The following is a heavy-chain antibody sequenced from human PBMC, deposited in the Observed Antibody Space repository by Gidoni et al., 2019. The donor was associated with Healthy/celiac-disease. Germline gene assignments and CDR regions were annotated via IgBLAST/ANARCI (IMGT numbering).Heavy chain of an antibody. J-gene: IGHJ4*02. CDR2: ISYDGSNK. CDR1: GFTFSSYA. D-gene: IGHD2-15*01. Sequence: QVQLLESGGGAVQPGRSLRLSCAASGFTFSSYAMHWVRQAPGKGLEWVAVISYDGSNKYYADSVKGRFTISRDNSKNTLYLQMNSLRAEDTAVYYCARVVEVYFGPHQTKFDYWGQGTLVTVSS. V-gene: IGHV3-30-3*01. CDR3: ARVVEVYFGPHQTKFDY.